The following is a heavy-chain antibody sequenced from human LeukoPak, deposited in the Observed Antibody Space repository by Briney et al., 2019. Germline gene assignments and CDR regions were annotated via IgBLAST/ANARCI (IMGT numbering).Heavy chain of an antibody. Sequence: PSQTLSLTCTVSGGSISSGGYYWSWIRQPPGKGLEWIGNIYNSGSTYYSPSLKSRVTISVDTSKNQFSLKLSSVTAADTAVYYCAREKSPDYCSGGSCYFDYWGQGTLVTVSS. CDR2: IYNSGST. CDR3: AREKSPDYCSGGSCYFDY. V-gene: IGHV4-30-2*03. CDR1: GGSISSGGYY. J-gene: IGHJ4*02. D-gene: IGHD2-15*01.